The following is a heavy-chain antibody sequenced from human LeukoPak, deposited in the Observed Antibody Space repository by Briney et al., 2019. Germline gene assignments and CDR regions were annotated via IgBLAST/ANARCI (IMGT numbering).Heavy chain of an antibody. D-gene: IGHD5-12*01. CDR1: GFTVSSNY. J-gene: IGHJ6*02. CDR3: AKDLSGYDLYYYYGMDV. CDR2: IYSGGST. V-gene: IGHV3-53*01. Sequence: GGSLRLSCAASGFTVSSNYMSWVRQAPGKGLEWVSVIYSGGSTYYADSVKGRFTISRDNSKNTLYLQMNSLRAEDTAVYYCAKDLSGYDLYYYYGMDVWGQGTTVTVSS.